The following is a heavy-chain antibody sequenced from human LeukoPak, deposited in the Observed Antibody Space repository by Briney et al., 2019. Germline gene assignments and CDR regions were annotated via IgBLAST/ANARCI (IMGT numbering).Heavy chain of an antibody. V-gene: IGHV3-23*01. CDR2: ISGSGGST. Sequence: GPLRLSCAASGFTFSSYAMSWVRQAPGKGLEWVSAISGSGGSTYYADSVKGRFTISRDNSKNTLYLQMNSLRAEDTAVYYCAKVVYYYDSSGYHYFDYWGQGTLVTVSS. CDR3: AKVVYYYDSSGYHYFDY. D-gene: IGHD3-22*01. CDR1: GFTFSSYA. J-gene: IGHJ4*02.